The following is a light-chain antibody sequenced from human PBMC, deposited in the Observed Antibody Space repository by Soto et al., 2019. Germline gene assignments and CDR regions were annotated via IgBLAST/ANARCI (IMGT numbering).Light chain of an antibody. CDR1: QSISSRY. Sequence: EIVLTQSPGTLSVSPGERATLSCRASQSISSRYLVWYQHKPGQAPRLLIYGASNRATGIPARFSGSGSGTDFTLTISRLEPDEFDVYDCEQYGSSPWTFGQGTEVDIK. CDR2: GAS. J-gene: IGKJ1*01. V-gene: IGKV3-20*01. CDR3: EQYGSSPWT.